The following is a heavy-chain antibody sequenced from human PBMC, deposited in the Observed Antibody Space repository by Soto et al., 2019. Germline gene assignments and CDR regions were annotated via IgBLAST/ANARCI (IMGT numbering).Heavy chain of an antibody. CDR1: GFTFSSYG. CDR2: IWYDGSNK. CDR3: AIADSSGVAFES. Sequence: QVHLVESGGGVVQPGRSLRLSCAASGFTFSSYGMHWVRQAPGKGLEWVAVIWYDGSNKYYADSVKGRFTISRDNSKNMLYLEMNSRRGDDTAVYYCAIADSSGVAFESWVQGTLVTVSS. J-gene: IGHJ4*02. V-gene: IGHV3-33*01. D-gene: IGHD6-19*01.